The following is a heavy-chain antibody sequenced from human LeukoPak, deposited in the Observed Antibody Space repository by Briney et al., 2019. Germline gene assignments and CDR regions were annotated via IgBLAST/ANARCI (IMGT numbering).Heavy chain of an antibody. CDR2: ISYDGSNK. D-gene: IGHD2-2*01. CDR3: AKEPGSRAQDIVVVPAATNYYYYYGMDI. V-gene: IGHV3-30*18. CDR1: GFTFSSYG. Sequence: GRSLRLSCAASGFTFSSYGMHWVRQAPGKGLEWVAVISYDGSNKYYADSVKGRFTISRDNSKNTLYLQMNSLRAEDTAVYYCAKEPGSRAQDIVVVPAATNYYYYYGMDIWGKGTTVTASS. J-gene: IGHJ6*04.